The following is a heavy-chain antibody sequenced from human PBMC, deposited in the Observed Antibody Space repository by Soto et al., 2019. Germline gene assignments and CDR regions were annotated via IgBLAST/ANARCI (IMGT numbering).Heavy chain of an antibody. Sequence: EVQLVESGGGLVQPGGSLRLSCAASGFTFSSYWMHWVRQAPGKGLVLVSRINSDGSTTNYADSVKGGFTISRDNAKNTLFLQMNSLRAEDTAVYYCASIVGATNFDYWGQGTLVTVSS. CDR3: ASIVGATNFDY. J-gene: IGHJ4*02. CDR1: GFTFSSYW. CDR2: INSDGSTT. D-gene: IGHD1-26*01. V-gene: IGHV3-74*01.